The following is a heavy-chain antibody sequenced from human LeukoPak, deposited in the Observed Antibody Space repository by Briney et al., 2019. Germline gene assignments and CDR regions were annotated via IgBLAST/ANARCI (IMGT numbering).Heavy chain of an antibody. CDR3: ARAGSGHYYYYYGMDV. J-gene: IGHJ6*02. V-gene: IGHV3-7*01. D-gene: IGHD2-15*01. CDR1: GFTFSSYW. Sequence: GGSLRLSCAASGFTFSSYWMSWVRQAPGKGLEWVAHIKQDGSEKYSVDSVKGRFTISRDNAKNSLYLQMNSLRAEDTAVYYCARAGSGHYYYYYGMDVWGQGTTVSVSS. CDR2: IKQDGSEK.